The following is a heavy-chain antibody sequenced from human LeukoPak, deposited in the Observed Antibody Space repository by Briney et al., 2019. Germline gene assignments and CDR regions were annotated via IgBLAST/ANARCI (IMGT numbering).Heavy chain of an antibody. CDR2: ISDGGRPL. Sequence: PGGSLRLSCAASGFIFSDYYMSWIRQAPGKGLEWVSFISDGGRPLHYADSVKGRFTISRDNSKNTLYLQMNSLRAEDTAVYYCASGYSSSWYAFDIWGQGTMVTVSS. J-gene: IGHJ3*02. CDR1: GFIFSDYY. D-gene: IGHD6-13*01. CDR3: ASGYSSSWYAFDI. V-gene: IGHV3-11*04.